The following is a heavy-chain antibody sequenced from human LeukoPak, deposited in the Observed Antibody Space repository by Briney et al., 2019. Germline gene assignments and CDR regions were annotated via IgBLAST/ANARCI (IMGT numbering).Heavy chain of an antibody. CDR2: ISGSGGST. J-gene: IGHJ4*02. D-gene: IGHD3-10*01. V-gene: IGHV3-23*01. Sequence: GGSLRLSCAASGFTFTSYAMNWVRQAPGKGLEWVSGISGSGGSTYYADSVKGRFTISRDNSKNTLYLQMNSLRAEDTAVYYCAKLAWFGELFAGNYFDYWGQGTLVTVSS. CDR3: AKLAWFGELFAGNYFDY. CDR1: GFTFTSYA.